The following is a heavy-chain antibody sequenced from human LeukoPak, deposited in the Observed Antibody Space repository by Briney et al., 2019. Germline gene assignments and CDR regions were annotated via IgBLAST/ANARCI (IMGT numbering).Heavy chain of an antibody. J-gene: IGHJ4*02. Sequence: PGGSLRLSCAASGFTFSSYSMNWVRQAPGKGLEWVSSISSSSYIYYADSVKGRFTISRDNAKNSLYLQMNSLRAEDTAVYYCARDGYGSGSYYLYPFDYWGQGTLVTVSS. V-gene: IGHV3-21*01. CDR2: ISSSSYI. CDR1: GFTFSSYS. CDR3: ARDGYGSGSYYLYPFDY. D-gene: IGHD3-10*01.